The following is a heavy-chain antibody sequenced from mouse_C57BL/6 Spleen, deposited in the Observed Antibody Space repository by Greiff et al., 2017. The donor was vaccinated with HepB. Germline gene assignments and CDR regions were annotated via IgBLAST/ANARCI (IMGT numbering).Heavy chain of an antibody. Sequence: EVKLMESGGGLVKPGGSLKLSCAASGFTFSDYGMHWVRQAPEKGLEWVAYISSGSSTIYYADTVKGRFTISRDNAKNTLFLQMTSLRSEDTAMYYCANDPLDYWGQGTTLTVSS. D-gene: IGHD2-3*01. V-gene: IGHV5-17*01. CDR2: ISSGSSTI. CDR1: GFTFSDYG. J-gene: IGHJ2*01. CDR3: ANDPLDY.